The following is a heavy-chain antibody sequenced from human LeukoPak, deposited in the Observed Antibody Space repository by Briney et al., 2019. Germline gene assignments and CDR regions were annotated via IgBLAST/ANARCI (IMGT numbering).Heavy chain of an antibody. CDR2: IYNSGSS. J-gene: IGHJ4*02. CDR1: VGSLSSGGYY. Sequence: PSEALPLTCTVSVGSLSSGGYYWSWIRQPPGKGLGWLGYIYNSGSSYYNPSLKSRVTISVDRSKNQFSLKLSSVTAADTAVYYCARLRTYYYDSSGYYYFDYWGQGTLVTVSS. V-gene: IGHV4-30-2*01. CDR3: ARLRTYYYDSSGYYYFDY. D-gene: IGHD3-22*01.